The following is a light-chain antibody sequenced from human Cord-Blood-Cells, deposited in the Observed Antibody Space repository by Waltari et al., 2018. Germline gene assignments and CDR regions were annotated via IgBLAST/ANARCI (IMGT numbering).Light chain of an antibody. Sequence: AIRMTQSPSSFSASTGDRVTITCRASQGISSYLAWYQQKPGKAPKLLSYAASSLQSGVPSRFSGSGSGTGFTLTISSLQPEDFATYYCQQSYSTPPITCGQGTRLGIK. CDR1: QGISSY. J-gene: IGKJ5*01. V-gene: IGKV1-8*01. CDR2: AAS. CDR3: QQSYSTPPIT.